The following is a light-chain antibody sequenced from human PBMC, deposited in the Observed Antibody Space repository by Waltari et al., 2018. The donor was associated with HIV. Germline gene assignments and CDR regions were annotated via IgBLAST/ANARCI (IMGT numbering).Light chain of an antibody. Sequence: QSALTQPASVSGSPGQSITISCTGTSSDAGGYNHVPWYQQHPGKAPKLMIYDVSNRPSGVSNRFSGSKSGNTASLTISVLQAEDEADYYCSSYTSSSTLVFGGGTKLTVL. CDR2: DVS. CDR1: SSDAGGYNH. V-gene: IGLV2-14*01. J-gene: IGLJ2*01. CDR3: SSYTSSSTLV.